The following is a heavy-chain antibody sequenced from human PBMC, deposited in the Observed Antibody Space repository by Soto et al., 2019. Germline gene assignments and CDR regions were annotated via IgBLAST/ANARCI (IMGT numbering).Heavy chain of an antibody. Sequence: PSETLSLTCTVSGGSISSGDYYWSWIRQPPGKGLEWIGYIYYSGSTYYNPSLKSRVTISVDTSKNQFSLKLSSVTAADTAVYYCARTMVRGVIISSYYGMDAWGQGTTVTVSS. CDR2: IYYSGST. CDR3: ARTMVRGVIISSYYGMDA. J-gene: IGHJ6*02. D-gene: IGHD3-10*01. CDR1: GGSISSGDYY. V-gene: IGHV4-30-4*01.